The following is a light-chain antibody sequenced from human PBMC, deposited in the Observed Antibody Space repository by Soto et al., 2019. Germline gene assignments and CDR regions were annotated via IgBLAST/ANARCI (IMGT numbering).Light chain of an antibody. CDR2: GAS. V-gene: IGKV3-20*01. J-gene: IGKJ1*01. CDR3: QQYGSSPKT. Sequence: IVLTHSPATLSLSPGKRATLSFRSSQSVSSSYLAWYQQKPGQAPRLLIYGASSRATGIPDRFSGSGSGTDFTLTISRLEPEDFAVYYCQQYGSSPKTFGQGTKVDIK. CDR1: QSVSSSY.